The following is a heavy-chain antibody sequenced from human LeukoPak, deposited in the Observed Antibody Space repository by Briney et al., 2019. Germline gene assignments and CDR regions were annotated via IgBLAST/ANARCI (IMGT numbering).Heavy chain of an antibody. J-gene: IGHJ4*02. CDR3: ARAIQLWTSIDY. CDR2: IWYDGSNK. Sequence: GGSLRLSCAASGFTFSSYGMHWARQAPGKGLEWVAVIWYDGSNKYYADSVKGRFTISRDNSKNTLYLQMNSLRAEDTAVYYCARAIQLWTSIDYWGQGTLVTVSS. D-gene: IGHD5-18*01. CDR1: GFTFSSYG. V-gene: IGHV3-33*01.